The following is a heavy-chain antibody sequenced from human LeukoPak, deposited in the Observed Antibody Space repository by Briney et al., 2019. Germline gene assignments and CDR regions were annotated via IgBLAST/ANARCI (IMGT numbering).Heavy chain of an antibody. CDR2: IYYSGST. Sequence: SSETLSLTCTVSGGSISSSSYYWGWIRQPPGKGLEWIGSIYYSGSTYYNPSLKSRVTISVDTSKNQFSLKLSSVTAADTAVYYCARQKIQLWLIWGQGTLVTVSS. V-gene: IGHV4-39*01. D-gene: IGHD5-18*01. CDR1: GGSISSSSYY. CDR3: ARQKIQLWLI. J-gene: IGHJ4*02.